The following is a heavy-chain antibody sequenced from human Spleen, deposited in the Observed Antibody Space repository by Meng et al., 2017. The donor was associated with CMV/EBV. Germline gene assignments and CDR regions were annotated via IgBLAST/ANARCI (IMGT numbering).Heavy chain of an antibody. V-gene: IGHV3-30*02. CDR3: AKMGYYGSGSLTFDY. J-gene: IGHJ4*02. D-gene: IGHD3-10*01. Sequence: GESLKISCAASGFIFSSYGMHWVRQAPGKGLEWVAFIRYDGSNKYYADSVKGRFTISRDNSKNTLYLQMNSLRAEDTAVYYCAKMGYYGSGSLTFDYWGQGTLVTVSS. CDR2: IRYDGSNK. CDR1: GFIFSSYG.